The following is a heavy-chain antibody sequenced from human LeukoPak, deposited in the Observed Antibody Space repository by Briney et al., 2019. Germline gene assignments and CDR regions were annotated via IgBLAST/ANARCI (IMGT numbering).Heavy chain of an antibody. J-gene: IGHJ4*02. V-gene: IGHV3-7*01. D-gene: IGHD3-10*01. CDR3: ARGDLWLGH. CDR2: IKSDGSEE. CDR1: GFIFSSYW. Sequence: TGRPLRLSCATSGFIFSSYWMCWVRQAPGKGLEWVANIKSDGSEEYYGDSVKGRFTISRDNAKNSLYLQMNSLRVEDTAVYYCARGDLWLGHWGQGSLVTVSS.